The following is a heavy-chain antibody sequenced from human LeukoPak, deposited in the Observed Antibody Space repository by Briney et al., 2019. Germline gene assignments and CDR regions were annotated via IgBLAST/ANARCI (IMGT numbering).Heavy chain of an antibody. D-gene: IGHD3-10*01. Sequence: ASVKVSCKTSGYSFATYGISWVRQAPGQGLEWMGWINTNTGNPTYAQGFTGRFVFSLDTSVSTAYLQISSLKAEDTAVYYCARALGVWFGEFIDYWGQGTLVTVSS. J-gene: IGHJ4*02. CDR2: INTNTGNP. CDR3: ARALGVWFGEFIDY. CDR1: GYSFATYG. V-gene: IGHV7-4-1*02.